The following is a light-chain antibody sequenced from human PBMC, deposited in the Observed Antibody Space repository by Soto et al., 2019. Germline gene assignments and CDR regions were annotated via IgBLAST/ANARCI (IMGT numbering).Light chain of an antibody. CDR1: SSNIASNY. V-gene: IGLV1-51*01. J-gene: IGLJ1*01. Sequence: QSVLTQPPSVSAAPGQKVTISCSGSSSNIASNYVSWYQQFPGTAPKLLIFDNNKQPSGIPDRFSGSKSGTSATLDITELQTGDEADYYCATWDSGLNLYVFGTGTNVTVL. CDR3: ATWDSGLNLYV. CDR2: DNN.